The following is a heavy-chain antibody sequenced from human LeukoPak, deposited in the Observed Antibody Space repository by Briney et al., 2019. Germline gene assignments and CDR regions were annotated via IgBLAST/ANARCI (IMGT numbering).Heavy chain of an antibody. V-gene: IGHV1-2*02. CDR1: GYTFTGHY. J-gene: IGHJ4*02. Sequence: GASVKVSCKASGYTFTGHYIHWVRQAPGQGLEWMGWINPKNAATNYGQRFQGRVTMTRDTSISTAYMELSRLRSGDTAVYYCAREKNRSLGYSYGLGYWGQGTLVTVSS. CDR3: AREKNRSLGYSYGLGY. D-gene: IGHD5-18*01. CDR2: INPKNAAT.